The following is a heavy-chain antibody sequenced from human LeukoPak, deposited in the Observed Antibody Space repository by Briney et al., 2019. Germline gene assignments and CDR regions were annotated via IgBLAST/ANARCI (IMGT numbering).Heavy chain of an antibody. J-gene: IGHJ6*03. CDR3: AKDSRAEYCSGGSCYSPRNYYYYYYMDV. D-gene: IGHD2-15*01. CDR1: GFTVSSNY. Sequence: QSGGSLRLSCAASGFTVSSNYMSWVRQAPGKGLEWVSVIYSGGSTYYADSVKGRFTISRDNSKNTLYLQMNSLRAEDTAVYYCAKDSRAEYCSGGSCYSPRNYYYYYYMDVWGKGTTVTISS. V-gene: IGHV3-66*01. CDR2: IYSGGST.